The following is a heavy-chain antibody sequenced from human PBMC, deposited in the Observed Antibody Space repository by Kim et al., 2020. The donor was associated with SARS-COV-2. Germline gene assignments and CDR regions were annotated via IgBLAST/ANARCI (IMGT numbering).Heavy chain of an antibody. Sequence: ASVKVSCKASGYTFTRYAINWVRQAPGQGLEWMGWINTNTGIPTYAQGFTGRFVFSLDTSVTTAYLQISSLKAEDTAVYYCARDYAPISYFYYGMDVWGQGTTVTVSS. D-gene: IGHD2-2*02. CDR2: INTNTGIP. CDR1: GYTFTRYA. CDR3: ARDYAPISYFYYGMDV. V-gene: IGHV7-4-1*02. J-gene: IGHJ6*02.